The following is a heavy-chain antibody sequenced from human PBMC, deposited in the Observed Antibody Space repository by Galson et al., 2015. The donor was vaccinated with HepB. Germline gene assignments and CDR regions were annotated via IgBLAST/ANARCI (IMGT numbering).Heavy chain of an antibody. D-gene: IGHD3-10*01. V-gene: IGHV3-23*01. CDR2: ISGRGDST. Sequence: SLRLSCAASGFTFSSFAMSWVRQAPEKGLEWVSTISGRGDSTYYADSVKGRFTTSRDNSKNTLYLQMNSLRAEDTAVYYCAKDYGSGTYRFFDYGGQATLVTVSS. CDR1: GFTFSSFA. J-gene: IGHJ4*02. CDR3: AKDYGSGTYRFFDY.